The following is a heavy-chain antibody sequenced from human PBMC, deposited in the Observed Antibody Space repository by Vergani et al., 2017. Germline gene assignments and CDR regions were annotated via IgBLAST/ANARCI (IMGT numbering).Heavy chain of an antibody. Sequence: QVQLVESGGGVVQPGSSLRLSCAASGFTFNQYGMHWVRQAPGKGLEGVAVTWYDGNNKQYADSVKGRFTISRDNSKSTMYLQMNSLRDEDTGVYYCARDLRLLYNRFDPWGQGTMVTVSS. CDR1: GFTFNQYG. J-gene: IGHJ5*02. V-gene: IGHV3-33*01. CDR3: ARDLRLLYNRFDP. CDR2: TWYDGNNK. D-gene: IGHD1-14*01.